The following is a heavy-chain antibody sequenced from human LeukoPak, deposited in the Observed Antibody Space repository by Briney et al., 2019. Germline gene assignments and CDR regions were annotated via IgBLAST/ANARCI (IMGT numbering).Heavy chain of an antibody. CDR1: GFTFSSYG. D-gene: IGHD3-22*01. V-gene: IGHV3-30*18. J-gene: IGHJ4*02. CDR3: AKDSTYYDSSGEFDY. Sequence: PGGSLRLSCAASGFTFSSYGMHWVRQAPGKGLEWVAVISYDGSNKYYADSVKGRFTISRDNSKNTLYLQMNSLRAEDTAVYYCAKDSTYYDSSGEFDYWGQGTLVTVSS. CDR2: ISYDGSNK.